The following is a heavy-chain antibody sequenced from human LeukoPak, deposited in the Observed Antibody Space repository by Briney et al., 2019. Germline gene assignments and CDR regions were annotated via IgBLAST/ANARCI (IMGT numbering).Heavy chain of an antibody. CDR2: INPNSGGT. CDR3: ARGRRITMIVVVIDAGY. J-gene: IGHJ4*02. D-gene: IGHD3-22*01. V-gene: IGHV1-2*02. CDR1: GYTFTGYY. Sequence: GASVKVSCKASGYTFTGYYMHWVRQAPGQGLEWMGWINPNSGGTNYAQKFQGRVTMTRDTSISTAYMELSRLRSDDTAVYYCARGRRITMIVVVIDAGYWGQGTLVTVSS.